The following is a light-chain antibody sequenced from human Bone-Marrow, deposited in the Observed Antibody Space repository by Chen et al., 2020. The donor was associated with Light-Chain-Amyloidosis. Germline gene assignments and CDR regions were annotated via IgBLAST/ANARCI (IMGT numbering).Light chain of an antibody. J-gene: IGKJ4*01. CDR3: QQYGTSPLT. Sequence: EIVLTQSPGTLSLSPGEGANLSCRASQTISSNYLTWYQQKFGQAPRLLIYGSSSRATGIPDRFTGSGSGTDFPLTITRLEPKDFAMYYCQQYGTSPLTFGGGTKVEIK. CDR2: GSS. CDR1: QTISSNY. V-gene: IGKV3-20*01.